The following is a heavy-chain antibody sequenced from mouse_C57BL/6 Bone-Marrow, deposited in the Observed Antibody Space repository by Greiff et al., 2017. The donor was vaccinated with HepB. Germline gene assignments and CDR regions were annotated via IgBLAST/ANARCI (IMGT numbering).Heavy chain of an antibody. Sequence: QVQLQQPGAELVKPGASVKMSCKASGYTFTSYWITWVKQRPGQGLEWIGEIYPGSGSTNYNEKFKSKATLTVDTSSSTAYMQLSSLTSEDSAVYYCARLLAYYSIFFGYWGQGTTLTVSS. CDR3: ARLLAYYSIFFGY. CDR1: GYTFTSYW. J-gene: IGHJ2*01. D-gene: IGHD2-5*01. V-gene: IGHV1-55*01. CDR2: IYPGSGST.